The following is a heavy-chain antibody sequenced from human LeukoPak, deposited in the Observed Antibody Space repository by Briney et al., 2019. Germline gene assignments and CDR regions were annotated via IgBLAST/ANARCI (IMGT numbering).Heavy chain of an antibody. V-gene: IGHV5-51*01. CDR2: IYPGDSDT. Sequence: GESLKISCKGSGYSFTSYWIGWVRQMPGKGLEWTGIIYPGDSDTRYSPSFQGQVTISADKSISTAYLQWSSLKASDTAMYYCARQRMTMVRGVIDFDAFDIWGQGTMVTVSS. D-gene: IGHD3-10*01. CDR3: ARQRMTMVRGVIDFDAFDI. CDR1: GYSFTSYW. J-gene: IGHJ3*02.